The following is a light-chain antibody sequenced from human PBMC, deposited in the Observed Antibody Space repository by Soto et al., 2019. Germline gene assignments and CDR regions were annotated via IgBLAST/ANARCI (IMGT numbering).Light chain of an antibody. CDR3: CSYARSYTWV. CDR2: DVT. CDR1: SSDVGGYNY. Sequence: QSALTQPRSVSGSPGQSVTISCTGTSSDVGGYNYVSWYQQHPGKAPKVMIYDVTKRPSGVPDRFSGSKSGNTASLTISGLQAEDEADYYCCSYARSYTWVFGGGTKLTVL. J-gene: IGLJ3*02. V-gene: IGLV2-11*01.